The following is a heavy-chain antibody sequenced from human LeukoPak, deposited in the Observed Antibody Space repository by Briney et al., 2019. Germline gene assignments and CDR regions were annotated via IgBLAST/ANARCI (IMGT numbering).Heavy chain of an antibody. J-gene: IGHJ4*02. CDR2: INSDVSST. D-gene: IGHD6-13*01. CDR1: GFTFSSYW. Sequence: GRSLRLSCAASGFTFSSYWMHWVRQTPRKGLVWVSGINSDVSSTSYADSVKGRFTISRDNPKNTLYLQMNSLRAEDTAVYYCARDLEAAGLDYWGQGTLVTVSS. CDR3: ARDLEAAGLDY. V-gene: IGHV3-74*01.